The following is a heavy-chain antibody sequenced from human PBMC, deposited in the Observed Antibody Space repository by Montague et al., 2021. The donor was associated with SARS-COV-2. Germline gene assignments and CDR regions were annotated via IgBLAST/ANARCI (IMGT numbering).Heavy chain of an antibody. J-gene: IGHJ6*02. V-gene: IGHV4-34*01. CDR2: ISHSGST. CDR1: GGSLSGYY. Sequence: SETLSLTCAVYGGSLSGYYWSWIRQPPGEGLEWIAEISHSGSTSYNQSLKSRVTISVDTSKNQFSLKLSSATAADTAVYYCARVPYRLLFVPRYYGMDVWGQGTTVTVSS. CDR3: ARVPYRLLFVPRYYGMDV. D-gene: IGHD2-2*01.